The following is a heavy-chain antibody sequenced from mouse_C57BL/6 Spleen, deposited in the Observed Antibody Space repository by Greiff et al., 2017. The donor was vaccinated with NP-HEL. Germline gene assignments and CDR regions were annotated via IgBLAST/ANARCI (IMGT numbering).Heavy chain of an antibody. V-gene: IGHV1-59*01. CDR1: GYTFTSYW. CDR2: IDPSDSYT. CDR3: ARRGRYFDV. J-gene: IGHJ1*03. D-gene: IGHD3-3*01. Sequence: QVQLQQPGAELVRPGTSVKLSCKASGYTFTSYWMHWVKQRPGQGLEWIGVIDPSDSYTNYNQKFKGKATLTVDTSSSTAYMQLRSLTSEDSAVYYCARRGRYFDVWGTGTTVTVAS.